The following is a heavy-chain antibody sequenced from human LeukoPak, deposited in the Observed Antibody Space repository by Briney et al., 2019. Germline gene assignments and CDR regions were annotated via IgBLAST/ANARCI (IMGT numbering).Heavy chain of an antibody. CDR3: ASGGLAARPFDY. CDR2: IIPIFGTA. Sequence: GASVKVSCKASGGTFSSYAISWVRQAPGQGLEWMGGIIPIFGTANYAQKFQGRVTITADESTSTAYMELSSLRSEDTAVYYCASGGLAARPFDYWGQGTLFTVSS. V-gene: IGHV1-69*13. CDR1: GGTFSSYA. D-gene: IGHD6-6*01. J-gene: IGHJ4*02.